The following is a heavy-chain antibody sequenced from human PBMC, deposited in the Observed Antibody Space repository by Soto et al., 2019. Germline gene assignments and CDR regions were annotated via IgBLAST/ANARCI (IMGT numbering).Heavy chain of an antibody. V-gene: IGHV1-18*04. CDR1: GYTFTSYG. CDR2: ISAYNGNT. J-gene: IGHJ5*02. CDR3: ARWSVSGWPEPDNWFDP. Sequence: DSLKVSCKASGYTFTSYGISWVRQAPGQGLEWMGWISAYNGNTNYAQKLQGRVTMTTDTSTSTAYMELRSLRSDDTAVYYCARWSVSGWPEPDNWFDPWGHVTLVTVS. D-gene: IGHD6-19*01.